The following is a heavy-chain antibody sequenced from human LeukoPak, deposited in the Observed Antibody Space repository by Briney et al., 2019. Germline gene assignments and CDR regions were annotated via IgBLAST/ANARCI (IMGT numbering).Heavy chain of an antibody. CDR3: ARDRRAFDI. CDR1: VYTFTGYY. V-gene: IGHV1-2*02. CDR2: INPNSGGT. Sequence: GASVNVSCKASVYTFTGYYMHWVRQAPGQGLEWMGWINPNSGGTNYAQKFQGRVTMTRDTSISTAYMELGRQRSDDTAVYYCARDRRAFDIWGQGTMVTVSS. J-gene: IGHJ3*02.